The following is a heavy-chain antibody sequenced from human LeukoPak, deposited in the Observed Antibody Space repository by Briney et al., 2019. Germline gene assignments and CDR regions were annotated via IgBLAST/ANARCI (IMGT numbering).Heavy chain of an antibody. Sequence: GGSLRLSCAASGFTFSSYSMNWVRQAPGKGLEWVSSISSSSTYIYYADSVKGRFTISRDNAKNSLYLQMNSLRAEDTAVYYCARDSGRAYYDFWSGYYTAGWFDPWGQGTLVTVSS. CDR3: ARDSGRAYYDFWSGYYTAGWFDP. CDR1: GFTFSSYS. D-gene: IGHD3-3*01. CDR2: ISSSSTYI. V-gene: IGHV3-21*01. J-gene: IGHJ5*02.